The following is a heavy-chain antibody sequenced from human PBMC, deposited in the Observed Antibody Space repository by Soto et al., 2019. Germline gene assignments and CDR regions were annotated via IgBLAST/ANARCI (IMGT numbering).Heavy chain of an antibody. V-gene: IGHV1-69*06. J-gene: IGHJ3*02. Sequence: QVQLEQSGAEVKKPGSSVKISCKASGGTLSDHGVSWLRQAPGQGLEWVGGTIPVFNTANYEPKFQGRVTIAADKSTNIDYMELGSLRSDDTAFYCCARGVYGSGNYYTGPSAFDIWGQGTLVIVSS. CDR2: TIPVFNTA. CDR1: GGTLSDHG. CDR3: ARGVYGSGNYYTGPSAFDI. D-gene: IGHD3-10*01.